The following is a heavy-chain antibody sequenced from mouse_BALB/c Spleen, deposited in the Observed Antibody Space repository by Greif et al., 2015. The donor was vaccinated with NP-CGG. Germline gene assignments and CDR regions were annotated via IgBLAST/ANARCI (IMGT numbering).Heavy chain of an antibody. J-gene: IGHJ3*01. CDR2: IFPGSGNT. Sequence: VQLQQSGPELVKPGASVKISCKASGYSFTSYYIHWVKQRPGQGLEWIRWIFPGSGNTKYNEKFKGKATLTADTSSSTAYMQLGSLTSEDSAVYFCARSITTGFAYWGQGTLVTVSA. CDR1: GYSFTSYY. D-gene: IGHD2-4*01. V-gene: IGHV1-66*01. CDR3: ARSITTGFAY.